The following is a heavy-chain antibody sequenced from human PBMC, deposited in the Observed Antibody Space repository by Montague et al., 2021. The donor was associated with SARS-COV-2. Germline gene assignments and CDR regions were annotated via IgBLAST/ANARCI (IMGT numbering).Heavy chain of an antibody. CDR2: IYDGGAV. Sequence: SETLSLTCTVSGGSITGYYWSWLRRSPGKGLEWIADIYDGGAVNYNPSLGSRVTISPDTSKNQLSLQVNSMTAAAAAVYYCVRDHPYGGPRGAYDIWGQGTVVTVSS. V-gene: IGHV4-59*01. D-gene: IGHD4-23*01. CDR1: GGSITGYY. J-gene: IGHJ3*02. CDR3: VRDHPYGGPRGAYDI.